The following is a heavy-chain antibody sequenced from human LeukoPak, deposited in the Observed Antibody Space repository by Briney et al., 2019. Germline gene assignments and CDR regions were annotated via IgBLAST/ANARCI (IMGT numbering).Heavy chain of an antibody. V-gene: IGHV3-30*04. CDR1: GFTFSSYA. J-gene: IGHJ6*04. Sequence: GRSLRLSCAASGFTFSSYAMHWVRQAPGKGLEWVAVISYDGSNTYYADSVKGRFTISRDNSKNTLYLQMNSLRAEDTAVYYCVRAERGGYSGYDYGMDLWGKGTTVTVSS. CDR2: ISYDGSNT. CDR3: VRAERGGYSGYDYGMDL. D-gene: IGHD5-12*01.